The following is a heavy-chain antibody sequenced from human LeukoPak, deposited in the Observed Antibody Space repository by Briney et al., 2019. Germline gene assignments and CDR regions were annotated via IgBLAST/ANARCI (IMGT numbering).Heavy chain of an antibody. J-gene: IGHJ3*02. D-gene: IGHD3-22*01. CDR3: AKDTGSYYDSSGYYLDAFDI. V-gene: IGHV3-23*01. CDR2: ISGSGGST. CDR1: GFTVSSNY. Sequence: PGGSLRLSCAASGFTVSSNYMSWVRQAPGKGLEWVSAISGSGGSTYYADSVKGRFTISRDNSKNTLYLQMNSLRAEDTAVYYCAKDTGSYYDSSGYYLDAFDIWGQGTMVTVSS.